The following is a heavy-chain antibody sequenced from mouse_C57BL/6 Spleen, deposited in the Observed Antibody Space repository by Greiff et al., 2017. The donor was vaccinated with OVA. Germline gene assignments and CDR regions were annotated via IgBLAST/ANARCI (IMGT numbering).Heavy chain of an antibody. V-gene: IGHV2-6-1*01. J-gene: IGHJ4*01. D-gene: IGHD4-1*01. CDR1: GFSLTSYG. Sequence: VKVVESGPGLVAPSQSLSITCTVSGFSLTSYGVHWVRQPPGKGLEWLVVIWSDGSTTYNSALKSRLSISKDNSKSQVFLKMNSLQTDDTAMYYCARQGGTGLYYYAMDYWGQGTSVTVSS. CDR2: IWSDGST. CDR3: ARQGGTGLYYYAMDY.